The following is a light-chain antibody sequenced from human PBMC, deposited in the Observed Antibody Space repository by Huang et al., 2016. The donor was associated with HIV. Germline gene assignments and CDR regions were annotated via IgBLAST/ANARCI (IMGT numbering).Light chain of an antibody. J-gene: IGKJ5*01. CDR3: QQRSNWLLT. V-gene: IGKV3-11*01. CDR1: QSVSSY. CDR2: DAS. Sequence: EIVLTQSPATLSFSPGERATLSCRASQSVSSYLAWYQQKPGQAPRLLIYDASNRATGIPYRFSGSGSGTDFTLTISSLEPEDFAVYYWQQRSNWLLTFGQGTRLEIK.